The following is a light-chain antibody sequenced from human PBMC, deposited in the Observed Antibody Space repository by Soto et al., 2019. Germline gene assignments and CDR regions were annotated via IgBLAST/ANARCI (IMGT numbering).Light chain of an antibody. J-gene: IGKJ1*01. CDR1: QSISDC. CDR3: QQYNSYPS. CDR2: KAS. Sequence: DIQMTQSPSTLSASVGDRVTITCRASQSISDCLAWYQQKPGKAPRFLIYKASSLQSGAPSRFSGSGYGTEFTLTISSLQPDDFATYYRQQYNSYPSFGQGTKVDIK. V-gene: IGKV1-5*03.